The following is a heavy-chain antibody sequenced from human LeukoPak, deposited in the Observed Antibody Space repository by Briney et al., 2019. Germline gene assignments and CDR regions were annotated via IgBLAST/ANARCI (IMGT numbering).Heavy chain of an antibody. CDR1: GFTFSSYG. V-gene: IGHV3-30*03. J-gene: IGHJ6*03. CDR2: ISYDGSNK. Sequence: GGSLRLSCAASGFTFSSYGMHWVRQAPGKGLEWVAVISYDGSNKYYPDSVKGRFTISRDNAQNSLYLQMNSLRVEDTAIYYCARDPYNGAYSEGYYYYYMDVWGKGTTVTVSS. D-gene: IGHD1-1*01. CDR3: ARDPYNGAYSEGYYYYYMDV.